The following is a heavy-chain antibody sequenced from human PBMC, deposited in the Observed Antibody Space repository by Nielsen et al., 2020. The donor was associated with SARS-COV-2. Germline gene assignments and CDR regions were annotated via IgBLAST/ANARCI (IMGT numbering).Heavy chain of an antibody. J-gene: IGHJ6*02. Sequence: GESLKISCAASGFPFSDYYMSWIRQAPGKGLDWVSYISSSGSTIYYADSVKGRFTISRDNAKNSLYLQMNSLRAEDTAVYYCARDSRRRYYYYGMDVWGQGTTVTVSS. CDR2: ISSSGSTI. V-gene: IGHV3-11*01. CDR3: ARDSRRRYYYYGMDV. CDR1: GFPFSDYY.